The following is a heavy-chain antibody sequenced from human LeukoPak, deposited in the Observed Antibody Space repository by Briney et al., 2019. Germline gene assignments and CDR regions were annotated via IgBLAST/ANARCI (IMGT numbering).Heavy chain of an antibody. CDR1: GFTVSSNY. Sequence: PWGSLRLSCAASGFTVSSNYMSWVRQAPGKGLEWVSVIYSGGSTYYADSVKGRFTISRDNSKNTLYLQMNSLRAEDTAVYYCARRRDSGSLQHFDYWGQGTLVTVSS. D-gene: IGHD1-26*01. CDR2: IYSGGST. CDR3: ARRRDSGSLQHFDY. J-gene: IGHJ4*02. V-gene: IGHV3-66*04.